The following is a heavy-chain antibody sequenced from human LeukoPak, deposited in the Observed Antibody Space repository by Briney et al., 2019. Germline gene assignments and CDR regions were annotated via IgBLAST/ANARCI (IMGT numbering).Heavy chain of an antibody. J-gene: IGHJ4*02. CDR1: GVIFNNYW. CDR2: IKYDGTTK. D-gene: IGHD1-1*01. CDR3: SRQLEE. Sequence: PGGSLRLSCAASGVIFNNYWMDWVRQTPGKGLEWVANIKYDGTTKYYVDSVKGRFTISRDSAKNSLYLQMNSLRAEDTAVYFCSRQLEEWGQGTLFTVSS. V-gene: IGHV3-7*03.